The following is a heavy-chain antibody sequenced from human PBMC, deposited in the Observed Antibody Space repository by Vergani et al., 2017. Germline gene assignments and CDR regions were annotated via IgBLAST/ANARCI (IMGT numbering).Heavy chain of an antibody. CDR3: AREASGDYVSSFDY. CDR1: GFTFSSYA. J-gene: IGHJ4*02. Sequence: QVQLVESGGGVVQPGRSLRLSCAASGFTFSSYAMHWVRQAPGKGLEWVALISYDGSNKYYADSVKGRFTISRDNSKNTLYLQMNSLRAEDTAVYYCAREASGDYVSSFDYWGQGTLVTVSS. D-gene: IGHD4-17*01. CDR2: ISYDGSNK. V-gene: IGHV3-30-3*01.